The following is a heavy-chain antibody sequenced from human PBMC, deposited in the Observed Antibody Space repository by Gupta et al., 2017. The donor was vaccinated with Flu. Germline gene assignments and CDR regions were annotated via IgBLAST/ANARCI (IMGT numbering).Heavy chain of an antibody. D-gene: IGHD2-15*01. CDR1: GDSISRGYY. CDR3: AREVDDYCSGAYCYSHIGFHP. V-gene: IGHV4-38-2*02. Sequence: QVRLQESGPGLVKPSETLSLTCTVSGDSISRGYYWGWIRQPPGKGLEWIGSIHYTGSTYHNPSLKSRVAMSVDTSKNEFSLMLTSLAAADTAVYYCAREVDDYCSGAYCYSHIGFHPWGQGTLVIVSS. J-gene: IGHJ5*02. CDR2: IHYTGST.